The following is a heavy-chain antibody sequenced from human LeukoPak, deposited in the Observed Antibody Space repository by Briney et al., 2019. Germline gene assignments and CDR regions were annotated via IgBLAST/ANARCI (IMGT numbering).Heavy chain of an antibody. J-gene: IGHJ4*02. V-gene: IGHV3-7*01. CDR3: ARDIGYGDY. D-gene: IGHD5-12*01. CDR2: VKQDGSEK. Sequence: GGSLRHSCAASGFTFSNYWMAWVRQAPGKGLEWVASVKQDGSEKNYVDSVKGRFTISRDNAKNSLYLQMNSLRAEDTAMYYCARDIGYGDYWGQGTLVTVSS. CDR1: GFTFSNYW.